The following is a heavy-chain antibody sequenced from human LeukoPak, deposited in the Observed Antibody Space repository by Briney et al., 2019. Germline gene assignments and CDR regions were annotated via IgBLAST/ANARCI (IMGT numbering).Heavy chain of an antibody. Sequence: SETLSLTCAVYGGSFSGYYWSWIRQPPGKGLEWIGEINHSESTNYNPSLKSRVTISVDTSKNQFSLKLSSVTAADTAVYYCARQGRRGWFDPWGQGTLVTVSS. CDR1: GGSFSGYY. J-gene: IGHJ5*02. CDR2: INHSEST. CDR3: ARQGRRGWFDP. V-gene: IGHV4-34*01.